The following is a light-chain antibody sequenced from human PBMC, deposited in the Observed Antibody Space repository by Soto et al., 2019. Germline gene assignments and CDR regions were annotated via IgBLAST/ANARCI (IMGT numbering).Light chain of an antibody. Sequence: EIVLMQSPGTLSLSPGERATLSCRASQSVSRSYIAWYQQKPGQAPRLLIYGASSRATGIPDRFSGTGSGADFTLTITRLEPEDFALYYCQQYGSTPLTFGGGTKVDIK. V-gene: IGKV3-20*01. CDR1: QSVSRSY. J-gene: IGKJ4*01. CDR3: QQYGSTPLT. CDR2: GAS.